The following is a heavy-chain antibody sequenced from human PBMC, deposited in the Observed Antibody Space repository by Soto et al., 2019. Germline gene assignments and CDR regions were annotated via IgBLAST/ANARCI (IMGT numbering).Heavy chain of an antibody. J-gene: IGHJ4*02. V-gene: IGHV3-30-3*01. CDR2: ISYDGSNK. Sequence: KGLEWVAVISYDGSNKYYADSVKGRFTISRDNSKNTLYLQMNSLRAEDTAVYYCARDKRDLRFLEWSYYFDFWGQGTLVTVSS. D-gene: IGHD3-3*01. CDR3: ARDKRDLRFLEWSYYFDF.